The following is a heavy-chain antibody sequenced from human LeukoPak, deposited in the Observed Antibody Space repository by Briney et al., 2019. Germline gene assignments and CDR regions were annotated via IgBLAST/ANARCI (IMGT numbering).Heavy chain of an antibody. CDR2: IYSGGNT. D-gene: IGHD3-22*01. CDR1: GFTVSSNY. V-gene: IGHV3-66*04. CDR3: ARHTLYYYDSSGYYQGNYFDY. Sequence: GGSLRLSCAASGFTVSSNYMSWVRQAPGKGLEWVSLIYSGGNTYYADSVKGRFTISRDNSKNTLYLQMNSLRAEDTAVYYCARHTLYYYDSSGYYQGNYFDYWGQGTLVTVSS. J-gene: IGHJ4*02.